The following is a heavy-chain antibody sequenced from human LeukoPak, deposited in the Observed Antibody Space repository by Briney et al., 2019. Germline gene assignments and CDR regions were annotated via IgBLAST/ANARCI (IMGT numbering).Heavy chain of an antibody. J-gene: IGHJ3*02. CDR3: ARHDYGDYGTFDI. V-gene: IGHV4-39*01. CDR1: GGSISSSGYY. D-gene: IGHD4-17*01. Sequence: PSETLSLTCTVSGGSISSSGYYWGWIRQSPGKGLEWIGSIYYSGGTYSNPSLKSRVTISVDTSKNQFSLKLTPVTAADTAVYYCARHDYGDYGTFDIWGQGTMVTVSS. CDR2: IYYSGGT.